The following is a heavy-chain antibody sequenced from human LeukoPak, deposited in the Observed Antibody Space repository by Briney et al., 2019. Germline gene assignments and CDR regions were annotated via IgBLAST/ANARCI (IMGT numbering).Heavy chain of an antibody. CDR3: ARDRGSYYDILTGHYTPPYYFDY. CDR2: IYHSGST. J-gene: IGHJ4*02. D-gene: IGHD3-9*01. Sequence: SETLSLTCTVSGYSISSGYYWGWIRPPPGKGLEWIGRIYHSGSTYYNPSLKSRVTISVDTSKNQFSLKLSSVTAADTAVYYCARDRGSYYDILTGHYTPPYYFDYWGQGTLVTVSS. V-gene: IGHV4-38-2*02. CDR1: GYSISSGYY.